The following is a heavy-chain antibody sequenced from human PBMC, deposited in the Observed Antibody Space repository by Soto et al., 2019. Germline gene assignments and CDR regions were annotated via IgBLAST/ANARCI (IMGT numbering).Heavy chain of an antibody. Sequence: PSETLSLTCTVSGASISGYYWSWIRKSAGKGLEWIGRIYATGTTDYNPSLKSRAMMSVDTSKKQFSLKLRSVTAADTAVYYCVRDGTKTLRDWFDPWGQGISVTVSS. D-gene: IGHD1-1*01. CDR3: VRDGTKTLRDWFDP. J-gene: IGHJ5*02. CDR2: IYATGTT. V-gene: IGHV4-4*07. CDR1: GASISGYY.